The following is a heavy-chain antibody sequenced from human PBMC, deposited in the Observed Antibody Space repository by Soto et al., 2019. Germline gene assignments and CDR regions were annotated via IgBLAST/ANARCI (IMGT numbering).Heavy chain of an antibody. V-gene: IGHV3-7*04. Sequence: EVQLVESGGGLVQPGGSLRLSCAASGFTFSSYWMSWVRQAPGRGLEWVGNLKEDGSEKYYVDSVNGRFTVSRDNAKNSLYLQMNSLRAEDTAVYYCARATGADKEDYWGQGTLVTVSS. CDR3: ARATGADKEDY. J-gene: IGHJ4*02. D-gene: IGHD3-10*01. CDR1: GFTFSSYW. CDR2: LKEDGSEK.